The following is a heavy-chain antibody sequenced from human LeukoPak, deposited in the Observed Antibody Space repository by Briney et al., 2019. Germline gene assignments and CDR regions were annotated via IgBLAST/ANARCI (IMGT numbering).Heavy chain of an antibody. V-gene: IGHV1-46*01. CDR2: INPSGGST. CDR3: ARTLRDSSVGDPGY. CDR1: GYTFTTYY. Sequence: AASVKVSCTASGYTFTTYYLHWVRQAPGQGLEWMGVINPSGGSTSYAQKFQGRVTMTRDTSTGTVYMELSSLRSEDTAVYYCARTLRDSSVGDPGYWGQGTLVTVSS. D-gene: IGHD3-22*01. J-gene: IGHJ4*02.